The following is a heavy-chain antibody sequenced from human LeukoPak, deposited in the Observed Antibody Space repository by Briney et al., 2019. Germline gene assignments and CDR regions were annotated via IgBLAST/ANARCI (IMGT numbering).Heavy chain of an antibody. V-gene: IGHV1-18*04. J-gene: IGHJ4*02. CDR3: ARGWELSY. D-gene: IGHD1-26*01. CDR1: GYSFTSNY. CDR2: ISTYNGNT. Sequence: ASVKVSCKASGYSFTSNYIHWVRQAPGQGLEWMGWISTYNGNTNYAQDLQGRVTMTADTSTSTAYMELRSLRSDDTAIYYCARGWELSYWGQGTLVTVSS.